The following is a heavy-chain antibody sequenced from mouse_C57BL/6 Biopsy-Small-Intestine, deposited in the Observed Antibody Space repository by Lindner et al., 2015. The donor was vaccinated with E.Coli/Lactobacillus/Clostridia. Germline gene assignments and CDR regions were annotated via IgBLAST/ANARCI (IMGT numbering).Heavy chain of an antibody. Sequence: SVKVSCKASGYTFTGCYINWVRQAPGQGLEWIGWVSPTGGGTMFAEKFQDRVTMTIDTSINTSYMELSRLTSDGTAVYYCAKVRTLFGVVSRDALDLWGQGTLVTVSS. V-gene: IGHV1-72*04. CDR1: GYTFTGCY. D-gene: IGHD1-3*01. CDR3: AKVRTLFGVVSRDALDL. J-gene: IGHJ3*01. CDR2: VSPTGGGT.